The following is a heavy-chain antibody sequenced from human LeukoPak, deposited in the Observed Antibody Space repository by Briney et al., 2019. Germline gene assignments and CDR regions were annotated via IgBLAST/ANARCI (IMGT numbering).Heavy chain of an antibody. D-gene: IGHD3-10*01. Sequence: SQTLSLTCTVSGGSISSGGYYWSWIRQHPGKGLEWIGYIYYSGSTYYNPSLKSRVTISVDTSKNQFSLKLSSVTAADTAVYYCARDSVLLWFGEALASYYYGMDVWGQGTTVTVSS. CDR3: ARDSVLLWFGEALASYYYGMDV. J-gene: IGHJ6*02. CDR2: IYYSGST. CDR1: GGSISSGGYY. V-gene: IGHV4-31*03.